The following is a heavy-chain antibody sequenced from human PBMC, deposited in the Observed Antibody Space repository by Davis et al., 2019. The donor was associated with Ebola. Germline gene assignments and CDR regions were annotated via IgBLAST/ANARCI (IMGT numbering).Heavy chain of an antibody. D-gene: IGHD6-13*01. J-gene: IGHJ3*02. CDR1: GGSISSYY. CDR2: IYYSGST. Sequence: SETLSLTCTVSGGSISSYYWSWIRQPPGKGLEWIGYIYYSGSTNYNPSLKSRVTISVDTSKNQFSLKLSSVIAADTAVYYCARRYGSWFQDAFDIWGQGTMVTVSS. V-gene: IGHV4-59*01. CDR3: ARRYGSWFQDAFDI.